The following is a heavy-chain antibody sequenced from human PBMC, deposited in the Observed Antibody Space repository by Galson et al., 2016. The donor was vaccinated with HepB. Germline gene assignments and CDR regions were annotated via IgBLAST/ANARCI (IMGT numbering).Heavy chain of an antibody. CDR2: IWYDGSDK. CDR3: ARFTQQWLDRVYYFDY. D-gene: IGHD6-19*01. CDR1: GFTFSNFG. J-gene: IGHJ4*02. V-gene: IGHV3-33*01. Sequence: SLRLSCAASGFTFSNFGMHWVRQAPGKGLGWEAVIWYDGSDKYYADSVKGRFTISRDNSKNTLYLQMNSLRADDTAVYYCARFTQQWLDRVYYFDYWGQGTLVTVSS.